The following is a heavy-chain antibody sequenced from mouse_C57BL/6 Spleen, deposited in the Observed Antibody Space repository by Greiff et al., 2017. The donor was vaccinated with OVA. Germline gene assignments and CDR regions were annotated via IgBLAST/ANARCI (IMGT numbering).Heavy chain of an antibody. J-gene: IGHJ4*01. D-gene: IGHD2-4*01. CDR3: TGITED. V-gene: IGHV1-15*01. CDR1: GYTFTDYE. Sequence: QVQLQQSGAELVRPGASVTLSCKASGYTFTDYEMHWVKQTPGHGLEWIGAIDPENGGTAYNQKIKGKAKLTADKTSRTAYMEHSSLTSEDSTVSYCTGITEDWGQGTSVTVSS. CDR2: IDPENGGT.